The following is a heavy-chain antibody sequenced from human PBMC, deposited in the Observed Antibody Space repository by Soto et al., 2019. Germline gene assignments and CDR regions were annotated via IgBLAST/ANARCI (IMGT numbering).Heavy chain of an antibody. CDR3: ARHPYSSSWYYYYCYGMDV. CDR1: GGSISSSSYY. CDR2: IYYNGST. D-gene: IGHD6-13*01. Sequence: FLTCTVSGGSISSSSYYWGWIRQPPGKGLEWIGSIYYNGSTYYNPSLKSRVTISVDTSKNQFSLKLSSVTAADTAVYYCARHPYSSSWYYYYCYGMDVWGQGTTVTVS. J-gene: IGHJ6*02. V-gene: IGHV4-39*01.